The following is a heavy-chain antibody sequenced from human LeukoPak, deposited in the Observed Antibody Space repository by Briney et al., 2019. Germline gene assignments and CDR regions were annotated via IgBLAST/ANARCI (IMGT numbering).Heavy chain of an antibody. J-gene: IGHJ3*02. CDR2: IGTAGDT. V-gene: IGHV3-13*01. CDR3: ARRGSGWTTDAFDI. D-gene: IGHD6-19*01. CDR1: GFTFSSYD. Sequence: PGGSLRPSCAASGFTFSSYDMHWVRQATGKGLEWVSAIGTAGDTYYPGSVKGRFTISRENAKNSLYLQMNSLRAGDTAVYYCARRGSGWTTDAFDIWGQGTMVTVSS.